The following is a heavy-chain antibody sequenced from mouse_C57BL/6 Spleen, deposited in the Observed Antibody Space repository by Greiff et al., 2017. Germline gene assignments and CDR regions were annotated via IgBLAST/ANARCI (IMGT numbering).Heavy chain of an antibody. CDR2: IYPGSGST. Sequence: QVQLQQPGAELVKPGASVKMSCKASGYTFTSYWITWVKQRPGQGLEWIGDIYPGSGSTNYNEKFKSKATLTVDTSSSTAYMQLRSLTSEDSAVYYCARDYGSSYGGFAYWGQGTLVTVSA. CDR1: GYTFTSYW. CDR3: ARDYGSSYGGFAY. D-gene: IGHD1-1*01. J-gene: IGHJ3*01. V-gene: IGHV1-55*01.